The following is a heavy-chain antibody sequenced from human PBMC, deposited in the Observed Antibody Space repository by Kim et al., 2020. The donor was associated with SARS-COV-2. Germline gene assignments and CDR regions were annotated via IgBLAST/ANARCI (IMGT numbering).Heavy chain of an antibody. V-gene: IGHV3-30*04. CDR2: ISYDGSNK. CDR1: GFTFSSYA. Sequence: GGSLRLSCAASGFTFSSYAMHWVRQAPGKGLEWVAVISYDGSNKYYADSVKGRFTISRDNSKNTLYLQMNSLRAEDTAVYYCARDREYSSGRGVWYFDLWGRGTLVTVSS. J-gene: IGHJ2*01. CDR3: ARDREYSSGRGVWYFDL. D-gene: IGHD6-19*01.